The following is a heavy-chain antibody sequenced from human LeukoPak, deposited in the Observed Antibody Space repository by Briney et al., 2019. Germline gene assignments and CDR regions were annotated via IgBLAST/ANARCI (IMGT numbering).Heavy chain of an antibody. CDR1: GYTFTSYY. CDR3: ARVGSKQQLDY. V-gene: IGHV1-46*01. Sequence: ASVKVSCKASGYTFTSYYMHWVRQAPGQGLEWMGIINPSGGSTSYAQKFQGRVTMTRDMSTSTVYMELSSLRSEDTAVYYCARVGSKQQLDYWGQGTLVTVSS. CDR2: INPSGGST. D-gene: IGHD6-13*01. J-gene: IGHJ4*02.